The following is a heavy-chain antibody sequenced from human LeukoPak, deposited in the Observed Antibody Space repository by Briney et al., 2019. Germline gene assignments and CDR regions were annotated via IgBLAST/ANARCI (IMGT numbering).Heavy chain of an antibody. Sequence: GGSLRLSCAASGFTFSSYAMSWVRQAPGKGLEWVSAISGSGGSTYYADSVKGRFTISRDNSKNTLYLQMNSLRAEDTAVYYCARITVDSSGWHHFDYWGQGTLVTVSS. CDR3: ARITVDSSGWHHFDY. D-gene: IGHD6-19*01. CDR2: ISGSGGST. CDR1: GFTFSSYA. J-gene: IGHJ4*02. V-gene: IGHV3-23*01.